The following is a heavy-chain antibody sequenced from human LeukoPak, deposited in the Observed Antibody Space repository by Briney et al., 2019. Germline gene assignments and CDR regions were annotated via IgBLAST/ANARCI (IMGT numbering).Heavy chain of an antibody. Sequence: GGSLRLSCAASGFTFSSYGMHWVRQAPGKGLEWVAVISYDGSNKYYADSVKGRFTISRDNSKNTLYLQMNSLRAEDTAVYYCAKDGDGSGSYLNYFDYWGQGTLVTVSS. V-gene: IGHV3-30*18. CDR1: GFTFSSYG. J-gene: IGHJ4*02. D-gene: IGHD3-10*01. CDR2: ISYDGSNK. CDR3: AKDGDGSGSYLNYFDY.